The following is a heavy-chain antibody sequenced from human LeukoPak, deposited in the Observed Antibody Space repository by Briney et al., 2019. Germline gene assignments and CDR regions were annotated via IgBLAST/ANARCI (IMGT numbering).Heavy chain of an antibody. J-gene: IGHJ4*02. V-gene: IGHV1-69*04. CDR2: IIPILGIA. CDR1: GGTFSSYA. CDR3: ARNDATGTMDY. Sequence: ASVKVSCKASGGTFSSYAISWVRQAPGQGLEWMGRIIPILGIANYAQKFQGRVTMTRDTSTSTVYMELSSLRSEDTAVYYCARNDATGTMDYWGQGTLVTVSS. D-gene: IGHD4-17*01.